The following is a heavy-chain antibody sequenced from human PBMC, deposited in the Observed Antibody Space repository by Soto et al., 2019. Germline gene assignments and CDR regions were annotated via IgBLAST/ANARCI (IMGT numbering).Heavy chain of an antibody. Sequence: PGGSLRLSCAVSGFTFDDNAMHWVRQAPEKGLEWVSGINWKSDIGYADSVKGRFTISRDNAENSLYLQMNSLRAEDTALYYCARANSYYYGMDVWGQGTTVTVSS. V-gene: IGHV3-9*01. J-gene: IGHJ6*02. CDR2: INWKSDI. CDR1: GFTFDDNA. CDR3: ARANSYYYGMDV.